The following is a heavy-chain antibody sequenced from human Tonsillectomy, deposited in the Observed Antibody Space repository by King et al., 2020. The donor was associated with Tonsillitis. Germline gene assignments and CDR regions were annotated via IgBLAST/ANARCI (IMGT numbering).Heavy chain of an antibody. Sequence: VQLQESGPGLVKPSQTLSLTCTVSGGSISSGSYYWSWIRQHPGKGVEWIGYIYYSGNTYYNPSLKSRVTISVDTSKNQFSLRLSSVTAADTAVYFCARGGITFGTPLNWGQGTQVTVSS. CDR1: GGSISSGSYY. V-gene: IGHV4-31*03. CDR2: IYYSGNT. J-gene: IGHJ4*02. D-gene: IGHD3-16*01. CDR3: ARGGITFGTPLN.